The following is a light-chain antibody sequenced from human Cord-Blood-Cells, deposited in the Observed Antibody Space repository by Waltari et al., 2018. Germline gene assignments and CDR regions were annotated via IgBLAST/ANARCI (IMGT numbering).Light chain of an antibody. V-gene: IGKV1-5*03. CDR3: KHYNSYYT. CDR2: KAS. CDR1: QSISSW. Sequence: DIQMTQSPSTLSASVGDRVTITCRASQSISSWLAWYQQKPGKAPKLLIYKASSLESGVPTRFSDTASGTEFTHNISSLQPDEFATNYCKHYNSYYTYDQRTKLEIK. J-gene: IGKJ2*01.